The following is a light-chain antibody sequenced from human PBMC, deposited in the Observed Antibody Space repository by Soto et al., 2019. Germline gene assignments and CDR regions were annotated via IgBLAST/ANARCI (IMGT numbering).Light chain of an antibody. CDR3: QQYGSSPYT. V-gene: IGKV3-20*01. CDR2: GGT. Sequence: ESVLTQTPGTLSLSSGERATLSCRASQSVTSTYFAWYQQKPGQAPRLLIYGGTSRATGIPDRFSGSGYGTEFTLTISRLEPEDFAVYYCQQYGSSPYTFGQGTRLEIK. CDR1: QSVTSTY. J-gene: IGKJ5*01.